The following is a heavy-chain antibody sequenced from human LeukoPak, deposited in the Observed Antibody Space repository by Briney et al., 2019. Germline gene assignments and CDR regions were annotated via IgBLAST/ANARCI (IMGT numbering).Heavy chain of an antibody. CDR2: IRYDGSNK. V-gene: IGHV3-30*02. CDR1: GFTFSSYG. D-gene: IGHD6-13*01. CDR3: AKDQVGQQLDPYYMDV. Sequence: GGSLRLSCAASGFTFSSYGMHWVLQAPGKGLEWVAFIRYDGSNKYYADSVKGRFTISRDNSKNTLYLQMNSLRAEDTAVYYCAKDQVGQQLDPYYMDVWGKGTTVTVSS. J-gene: IGHJ6*03.